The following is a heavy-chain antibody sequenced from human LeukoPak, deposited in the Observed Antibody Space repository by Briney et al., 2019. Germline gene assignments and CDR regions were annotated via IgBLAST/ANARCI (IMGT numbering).Heavy chain of an antibody. J-gene: IGHJ6*03. CDR2: ISGSGGST. D-gene: IGHD3-10*02. Sequence: PGGSLRLSCAASGFTFSSYAMSWVRQAPGKGLEWVSAISGSGGSTYYADSVKGRFTISRDNSKNTLYLQMNSLRAEDTAVYYCAKGVMFSGYYYMDVWGKGTTVTVSS. V-gene: IGHV3-23*01. CDR3: AKGVMFSGYYYMDV. CDR1: GFTFSSYA.